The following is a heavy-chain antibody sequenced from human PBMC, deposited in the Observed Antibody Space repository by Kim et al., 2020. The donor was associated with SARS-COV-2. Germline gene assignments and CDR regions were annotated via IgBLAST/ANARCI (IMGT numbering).Heavy chain of an antibody. J-gene: IGHJ2*01. D-gene: IGHD6-13*01. CDR2: LNTNTGTP. V-gene: IGHV7-4-1*02. CDR3: AARYSSSYFDL. Sequence: ASVKVSCKASGYIFTSIAIHWVRQAPGQGLEWMGWLNTNTGTPTYARGFTGRFVFSLDTSVSTAYLKISSLRADDTAVYFCAARYSSSYFDLWGRGTLVTVSS. CDR1: GYIFTSIA.